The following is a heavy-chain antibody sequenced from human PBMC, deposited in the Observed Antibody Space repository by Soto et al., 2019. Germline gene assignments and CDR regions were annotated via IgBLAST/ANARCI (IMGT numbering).Heavy chain of an antibody. CDR1: GYRFSDYG. V-gene: IGHV1-69*13. D-gene: IGHD5-12*01. J-gene: IGHJ4*02. CDR3: ARGDEYSGYEPFDY. Sequence: SVKVSCKTSGYRFSDYGINWVRQAPGQGLEWMGGIIPIFGTANYAQKFQGRVTITADESTSTAYMELSSLRSEDTAVYYCARGDEYSGYEPFDYWGQGTLVTVSS. CDR2: IIPIFGTA.